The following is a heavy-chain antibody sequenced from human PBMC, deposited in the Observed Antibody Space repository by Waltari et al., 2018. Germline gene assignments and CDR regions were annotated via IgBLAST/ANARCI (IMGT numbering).Heavy chain of an antibody. CDR2: IRADNGDT. J-gene: IGHJ4*02. CDR1: GYTLSTSG. Sequence: QVQLVQSGAEMKTPGASVKVSCKASGYTLSTSGLSWVRQAPGQGPVWMGWIRADNGDTGYAQKLQGRVTMTIDTSSNTAYMELRSLRFDDTAVYYCARGVGSAFDYWGQGTLVTVSS. CDR3: ARGVGSAFDY. V-gene: IGHV1-18*01. D-gene: IGHD1-26*01.